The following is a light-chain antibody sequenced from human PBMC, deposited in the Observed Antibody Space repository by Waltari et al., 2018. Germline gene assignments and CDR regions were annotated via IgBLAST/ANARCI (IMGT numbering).Light chain of an antibody. CDR1: QSVSTS. V-gene: IGKV1-5*03. CDR2: KAS. CDR3: KQYITYPWT. J-gene: IGKJ1*01. Sequence: DIQMTQSPSTLSASVGDRVTITCRASQSVSTSLAWYQQKPGKAPKVLFYKASSLESGVPLRCSGSGSGTEFTLTITSLQPDDVAIYSCKQYITYPWTFGQGTKVEVK.